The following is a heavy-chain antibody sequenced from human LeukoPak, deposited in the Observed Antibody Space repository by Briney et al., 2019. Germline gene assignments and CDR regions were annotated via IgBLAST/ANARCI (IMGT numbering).Heavy chain of an antibody. D-gene: IGHD1-26*01. V-gene: IGHV5-51*01. CDR1: GYSFTSYW. CDR3: ARSGGSYLDAFDI. Sequence: GESLKISCKGSGYSFTSYWIGWVRQLPGKGLEWMGIIYPGDSDTRYSPSFQGQVTISADKSTSTAYLQWSSLKASDTAMYYCARSGGSYLDAFDIWGQGTMVTVSS. CDR2: IYPGDSDT. J-gene: IGHJ3*02.